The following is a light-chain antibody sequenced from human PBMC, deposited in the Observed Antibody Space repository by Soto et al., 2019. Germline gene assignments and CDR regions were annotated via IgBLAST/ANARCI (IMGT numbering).Light chain of an antibody. Sequence: EIVMTQSQATLSVSPGERATLSCRASQSVSSNLAWYQQKPGQAPRLLIYGASTRATGIPARFSGSGSGTEFTLTISSLQSEDFAVYYCQQYNNLPRTFGKGTKVDI. CDR2: GAS. V-gene: IGKV3-15*01. CDR3: QQYNNLPRT. CDR1: QSVSSN. J-gene: IGKJ1*01.